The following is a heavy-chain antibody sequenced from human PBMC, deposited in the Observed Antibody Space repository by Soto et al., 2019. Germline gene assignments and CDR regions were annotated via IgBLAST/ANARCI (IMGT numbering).Heavy chain of an antibody. J-gene: IGHJ6*02. CDR3: ARNGYTYGMDV. V-gene: IGHV4-31*03. D-gene: IGHD5-18*01. Sequence: SETVSLTCTVSCGSTSSGGFYWSWIRQHPGKGLEWIGYIYYSGISYYNPSLKSRVSISLDTSRNQFSMTLNSVTAADTAVYYCARNGYTYGMDVWGQGATVTVSS. CDR1: CGSTSSGGFY. CDR2: IYYSGIS.